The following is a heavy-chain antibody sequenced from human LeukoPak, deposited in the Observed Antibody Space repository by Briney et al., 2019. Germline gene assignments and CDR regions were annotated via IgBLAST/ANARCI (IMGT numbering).Heavy chain of an antibody. V-gene: IGHV1-69*13. CDR3: ASFEYSSSSGDY. CDR1: GGTFSSYA. Sequence: ASVKVSCKASGGTFSSYAISWVRQAPGQGLEWMGGIIPIFGTANYAQKFQGRVTITADESTSTAYMELSSLRSEDTAVYYCASFEYSSSSGDYWGQGTLVTVSS. CDR2: IIPIFGTA. J-gene: IGHJ4*02. D-gene: IGHD6-6*01.